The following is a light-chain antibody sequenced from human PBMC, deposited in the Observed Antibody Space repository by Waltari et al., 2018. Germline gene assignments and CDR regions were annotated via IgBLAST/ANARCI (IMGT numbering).Light chain of an antibody. J-gene: IGLJ3*02. CDR1: SSDVENYHL. Sequence: QSALTQPASVSGSPGQPIPIPCTGTSSDVENYHLFSWYQPPPDKAPKLMIFEVSQRPSGLSDRFSGSKSGNSASLTISGLQADDEADYYCCSYAGRSTWVFGGGTKLTVL. CDR2: EVS. V-gene: IGLV2-23*02. CDR3: CSYAGRSTWV.